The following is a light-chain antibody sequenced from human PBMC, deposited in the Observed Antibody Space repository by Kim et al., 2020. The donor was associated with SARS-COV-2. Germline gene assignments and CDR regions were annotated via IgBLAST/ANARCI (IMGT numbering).Light chain of an antibody. CDR1: SSNIEAGYD. CDR2: GNS. J-gene: IGLJ3*02. CDR3: QSYDSSLSGSV. Sequence: VTISCAGSSSNIEAGYDVHWYQQLPGTAPKLLIYGNSNRPSGVPDRFSGSKSGTAASLAITGLRAEDEADYYCQSYDSSLSGSVFGGGTQLTVL. V-gene: IGLV1-40*01.